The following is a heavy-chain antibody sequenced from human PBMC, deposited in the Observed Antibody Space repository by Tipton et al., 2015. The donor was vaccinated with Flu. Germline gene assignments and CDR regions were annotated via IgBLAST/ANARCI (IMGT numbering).Heavy chain of an antibody. V-gene: IGHV4-39*01. Sequence: GLVKPSETLSLTCAVSGGSISSSGYYWAWIRQPPGKGLEWLGSTSSRGETYYNPSLKSRVTISGGTSKSHFSLKLNFVTAADTAVYHCARHWVNGEDIADFYSPLDHWGQGILVSVSS. D-gene: IGHD2-15*01. J-gene: IGHJ4*02. CDR2: TSSRGET. CDR1: GGSISSSGYY. CDR3: ARHWVNGEDIADFYSPLDH.